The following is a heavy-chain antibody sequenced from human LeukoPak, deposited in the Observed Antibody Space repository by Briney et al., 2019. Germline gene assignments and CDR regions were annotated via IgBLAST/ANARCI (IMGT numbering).Heavy chain of an antibody. CDR2: IIPLSGTP. J-gene: IGHJ4*02. CDR3: ARGLSDYGLYPFDF. CDR1: GGTFNSYT. Sequence: SVKVSCKTSGGTFNSYTISWVRQAPGQGLEWMGGIIPLSGTPNYAQNFQGRVTITADESTSTAYLELSSLRSEDTAIYFCARGLSDYGLYPFDFWGQGTLVTVSS. V-gene: IGHV1-69*13. D-gene: IGHD3-16*01.